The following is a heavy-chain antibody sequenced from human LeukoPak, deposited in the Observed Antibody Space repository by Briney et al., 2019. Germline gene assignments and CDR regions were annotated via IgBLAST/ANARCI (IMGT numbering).Heavy chain of an antibody. Sequence: GGSLRLSCAASGFTFSSYSMNWVRQAPGKGLEWVSSISSSSSYIYYADSVKGRFTTSRDNAKNSLYLQMNSLRAEDTAVYYCARGMAVAGTRGDYWGQGTLVTVSS. D-gene: IGHD6-19*01. V-gene: IGHV3-21*01. J-gene: IGHJ4*02. CDR1: GFTFSSYS. CDR2: ISSSSSYI. CDR3: ARGMAVAGTRGDY.